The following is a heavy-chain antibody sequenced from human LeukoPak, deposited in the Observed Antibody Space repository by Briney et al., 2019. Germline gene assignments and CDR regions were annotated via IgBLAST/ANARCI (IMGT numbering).Heavy chain of an antibody. CDR2: GNDSGGT. D-gene: IGHD2-8*01. J-gene: IGHJ5*02. CDR3: AKNGQSGFSFDP. V-gene: IGHV4-34*01. CDR1: GEFLNGHY. Sequence: PSETLSLTCAVYGEFLNGHYWSWIRQSPGKGLEWIGEGNDSGGTKFNPSLKSRVTISADTSKNQFSLKLSSLTAADTAVYYCAKNGQSGFSFDPWGQGTLVTVSS.